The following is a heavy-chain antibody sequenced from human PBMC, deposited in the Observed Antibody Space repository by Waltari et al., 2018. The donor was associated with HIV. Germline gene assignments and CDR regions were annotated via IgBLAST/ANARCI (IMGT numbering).Heavy chain of an antibody. J-gene: IGHJ4*02. CDR1: GGSISSSSYY. CDR3: ARETRGSYSVFDY. Sequence: QLQLQESGPGLVKPSETLYLTCTVSGGSISSSSYYWGWIRQPPGKGLEWIGSIYYSGSTYYNPSLKSRVTISVDTSKNQFSLKLSSVTAADTAVYYCARETRGSYSVFDYWGQGTLVTVSS. V-gene: IGHV4-39*07. D-gene: IGHD1-26*01. CDR2: IYYSGST.